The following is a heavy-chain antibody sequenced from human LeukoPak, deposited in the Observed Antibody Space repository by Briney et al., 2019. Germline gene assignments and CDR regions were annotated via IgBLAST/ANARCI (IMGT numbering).Heavy chain of an antibody. V-gene: IGHV4-59*01. CDR2: IYYSGST. J-gene: IGHJ4*02. D-gene: IGHD3-10*01. CDR3: ARATSGYFDY. CDR1: GGSISSYY. Sequence: PSETLSLTCTVSGGSISSYYWSWIRQPPGKGLEWIGYIYYSGSTNYNPSLKSRVTISVDTFKNQFSLKLSSVTAADTAVYYCARATSGYFDYWGQGTLVTVSS.